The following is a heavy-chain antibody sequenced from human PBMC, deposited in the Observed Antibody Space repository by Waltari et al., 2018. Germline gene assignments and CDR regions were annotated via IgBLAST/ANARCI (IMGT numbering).Heavy chain of an antibody. D-gene: IGHD3-16*01. CDR2: ADTEDGET. CDR3: ATGPGDLDY. Sequence: EVQLVQSGAEVKKPGATVKIPCKASGYTFTAYYMHWVEQAPGKGLEWMGRADTEDGETIYAEKFQGRVTITADTSTDTADMELSSLRSEETAVYYCATGPGDLDYWGQGTLVTVSS. V-gene: IGHV1-69-2*01. CDR1: GYTFTAYY. J-gene: IGHJ4*02.